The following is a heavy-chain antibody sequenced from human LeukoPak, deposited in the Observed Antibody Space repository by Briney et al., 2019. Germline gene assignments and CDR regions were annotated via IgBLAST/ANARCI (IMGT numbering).Heavy chain of an antibody. Sequence: GRSLRLSCAASGFTFSTYAMHWARQAPGKGLEWVAVISYDGRNKYCADSVKGRFAIIRDNSNNMLYLQMNSLRAEDTAVYYCARGLIREGYYFDYWGQGTLVTVSS. D-gene: IGHD2-21*01. CDR2: ISYDGRNK. CDR1: GFTFSTYA. V-gene: IGHV3-30*09. J-gene: IGHJ4*02. CDR3: ARGLIREGYYFDY.